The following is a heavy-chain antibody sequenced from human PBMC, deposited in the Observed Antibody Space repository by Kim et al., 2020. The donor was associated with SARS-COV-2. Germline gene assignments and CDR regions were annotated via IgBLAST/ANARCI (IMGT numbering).Heavy chain of an antibody. CDR3: ARDFSGSKDAFDI. CDR2: INQDGSAK. D-gene: IGHD1-26*01. J-gene: IGHJ3*02. CDR1: GFTFNNFW. V-gene: IGHV3-7*03. Sequence: GSLKISCAASGFTFNNFWMSWVRQAPGEGLECVANINQDGSAKFYVGSVRGRFTVSRDNAENSLYLQMSGLRAEDTAVYYCARDFSGSKDAFDIWGQGTMVTVSS.